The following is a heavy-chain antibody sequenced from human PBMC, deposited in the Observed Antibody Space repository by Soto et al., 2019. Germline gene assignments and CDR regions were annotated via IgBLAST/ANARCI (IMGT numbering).Heavy chain of an antibody. V-gene: IGHV1-69*01. Sequence: QVQLVQSGAEVKTPGSSVKVSCTASGGTFSTYTISWVRQAPGQGLEWMGGIIPVFYSSKYAQKLQGRVTITADESTSTVYMELSSLRSEDTAVYYCARGHYVCNSFKYYYHGMDVWGQGTTVTVSS. CDR2: IIPVFYSS. J-gene: IGHJ6*02. CDR3: ARGHYVCNSFKYYYHGMDV. CDR1: GGTFSTYT. D-gene: IGHD4-17*01.